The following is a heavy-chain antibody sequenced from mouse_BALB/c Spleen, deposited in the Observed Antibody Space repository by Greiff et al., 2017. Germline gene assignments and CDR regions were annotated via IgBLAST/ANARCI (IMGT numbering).Heavy chain of an antibody. CDR2: IYPGNVDT. CDR3: ARSPGYYDARDY. D-gene: IGHD2-2*01. V-gene: IGHV1S56*01. CDR1: GYTFTSYY. Sequence: QVQLQQSGPELVKPGASVRISCKASGYTFTSYYIHWVKQRPGQGLEWIGWIYPGNVDTKYNEKFKGKATLTADKSSSTAYMQLSSLTSEDSAVYFCARSPGYYDARDYWGQGTSVTVSS. J-gene: IGHJ4*01.